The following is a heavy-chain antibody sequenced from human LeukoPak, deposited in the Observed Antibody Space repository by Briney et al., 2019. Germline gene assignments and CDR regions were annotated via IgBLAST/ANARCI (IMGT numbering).Heavy chain of an antibody. V-gene: IGHV1-69*01. Sequence: SVTVSCKASGGTFSSYAISWVRQAPGQGLEWVGGIFPIFGTANYAQKFQGRVTITADESTSTAYMELSSLRSEDTAVYYCARGIGYCSRTSCYPADYWGQGTLVTVSS. CDR2: IFPIFGTA. CDR1: GGTFSSYA. J-gene: IGHJ4*02. CDR3: ARGIGYCSRTSCYPADY. D-gene: IGHD2-2*01.